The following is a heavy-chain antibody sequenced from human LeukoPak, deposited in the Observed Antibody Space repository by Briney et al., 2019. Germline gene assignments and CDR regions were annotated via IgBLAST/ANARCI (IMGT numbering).Heavy chain of an antibody. Sequence: ASETLSLTCTVSGGSISSYYWSWIRQPPGKGLEWVGYICYSGSTNYNPSLKSRVTISVDTSKNQFSLKLSSVTVADTAVYYCARGGITSHYYYYYMDVWGKGTTVTVSS. CDR2: ICYSGST. J-gene: IGHJ6*03. CDR3: ARGGITSHYYYYYMDV. CDR1: GGSISSYY. V-gene: IGHV4-59*12. D-gene: IGHD1-14*01.